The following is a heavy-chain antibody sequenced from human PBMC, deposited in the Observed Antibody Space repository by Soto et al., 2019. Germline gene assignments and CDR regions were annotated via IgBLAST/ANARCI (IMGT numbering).Heavy chain of an antibody. CDR2: MYYSGST. V-gene: IGHV4-39*01. D-gene: IGHD3-22*01. CDR1: GGSISSSNYY. Sequence: SETLSLTCTVSGGSISSSNYYWGWIRQPPGKGLEWIGGMYYSGSTFFNPSLKSRVTISVDTSKNQMSLKLTSVTAADTAVYYCARTYYYDNLRFDPWGQGTLVTVSS. CDR3: ARTYYYDNLRFDP. J-gene: IGHJ5*02.